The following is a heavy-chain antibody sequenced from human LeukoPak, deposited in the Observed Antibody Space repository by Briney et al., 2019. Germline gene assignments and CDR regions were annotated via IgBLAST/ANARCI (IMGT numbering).Heavy chain of an antibody. J-gene: IGHJ3*02. Sequence: SETLSLTCSVSGDSISFHFWSWIRQPPGKGLEWIGHTYYGWSTDYNPSLASRVTASADTSKNQFSLKLSSVTAADTAVYYCATLGRAAGNAFDIWGQGTVVIVSS. D-gene: IGHD1-26*01. CDR1: GDSISFHF. CDR2: TYYGWST. V-gene: IGHV4-59*11. CDR3: ATLGRAAGNAFDI.